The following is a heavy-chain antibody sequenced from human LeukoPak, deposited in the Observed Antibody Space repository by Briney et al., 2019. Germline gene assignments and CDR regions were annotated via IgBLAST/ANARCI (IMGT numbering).Heavy chain of an antibody. CDR3: ARSRDSSGYYTAYFDY. V-gene: IGHV1-2*06. Sequence: GASVKVSCKASGYTFTGYYMHWVRQAPGQGLEWMGRINPNSGGTNYAQKFQGRVTMTRDTSISTACMELSRLRSDDTAVYYCARSRDSSGYYTAYFDYWGQGTLVTVSS. D-gene: IGHD3-22*01. CDR2: INPNSGGT. CDR1: GYTFTGYY. J-gene: IGHJ4*02.